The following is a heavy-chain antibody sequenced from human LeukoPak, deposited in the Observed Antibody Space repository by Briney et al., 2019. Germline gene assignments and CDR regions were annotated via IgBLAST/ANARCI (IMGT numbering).Heavy chain of an antibody. V-gene: IGHV3-30*03. CDR3: ARGDGYNYWEY. Sequence: GGSLRLSCAASGFTFSSFGIHWVRQAPGKGLEWVAVISYDGSNYYFGDSARGRFTVSRDNSKNTLYLEMNSLRAEDTAVYYCARGDGYNYWEYWGQGTLVTVSS. D-gene: IGHD5-24*01. CDR1: GFTFSSFG. J-gene: IGHJ4*02. CDR2: ISYDGSNY.